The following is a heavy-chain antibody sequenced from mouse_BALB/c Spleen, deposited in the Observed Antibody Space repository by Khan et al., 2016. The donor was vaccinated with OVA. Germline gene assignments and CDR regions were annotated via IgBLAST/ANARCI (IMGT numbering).Heavy chain of an antibody. V-gene: IGHV5-6*01. D-gene: IGHD1-1*01. CDR2: ISTGGYYT. J-gene: IGHJ3*01. Sequence: EVELVESGGDLVKPGGSLKLSCAASGFTFSTYGMSWVRQTPDKRLEWVATISTGGYYTYYSDSVKGRFTISRDNAKNTLYLQMTSLKSEDTTMFYCAGLAYYYDSEGFAYWGQGTLVTVSA. CDR3: AGLAYYYDSEGFAY. CDR1: GFTFSTYG.